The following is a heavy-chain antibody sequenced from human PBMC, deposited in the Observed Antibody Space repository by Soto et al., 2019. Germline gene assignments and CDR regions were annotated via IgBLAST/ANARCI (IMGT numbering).Heavy chain of an antibody. D-gene: IGHD5-12*01. CDR3: ARAPEKYSASWYLDY. CDR1: GFNFRNYG. J-gene: IGHJ4*02. V-gene: IGHV3-33*05. CDR2: VSYDGSNK. Sequence: PGGSLRLCCAASGFNFRNYGMHWVRQAPGKGLEWVAIVSYDGSNKYYEDSVKGRFTISRDNSKNTLYLQMDNLRAEDTALYYCARAPEKYSASWYLDYWGQGTPVTVSS.